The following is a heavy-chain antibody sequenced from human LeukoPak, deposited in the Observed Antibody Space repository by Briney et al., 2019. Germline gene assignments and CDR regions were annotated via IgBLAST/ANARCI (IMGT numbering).Heavy chain of an antibody. CDR2: ISGSGGNT. Sequence: GGSLRLSCAASGFTFSTCAVTWVRHAPGKGLDWVSSISGSGGNTYYADSVEGRFTISRDNSRNTVYLQMSSLRAEDTAVYYCAKYTSGRAYFDYWGQGTLVTVSS. V-gene: IGHV3-23*01. CDR1: GFTFSTCA. J-gene: IGHJ4*02. D-gene: IGHD3-10*01. CDR3: AKYTSGRAYFDY.